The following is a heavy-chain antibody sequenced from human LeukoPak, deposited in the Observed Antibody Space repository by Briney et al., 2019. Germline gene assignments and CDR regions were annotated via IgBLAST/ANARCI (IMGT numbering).Heavy chain of an antibody. J-gene: IGHJ1*01. CDR3: ARGSQAYYDFWSGPLKAPQYFQH. V-gene: IGHV4-34*01. Sequence: PSETLSLTCAVYGGSFSGYYWSWIRQPPGKGLEWIGEINHSGSTNYNPSLKSRVTISVDTSKNQFSLKLSSVTAADTAVYYCARGSQAYYDFWSGPLKAPQYFQHWGQGTLVTVSS. D-gene: IGHD3-3*01. CDR2: INHSGST. CDR1: GGSFSGYY.